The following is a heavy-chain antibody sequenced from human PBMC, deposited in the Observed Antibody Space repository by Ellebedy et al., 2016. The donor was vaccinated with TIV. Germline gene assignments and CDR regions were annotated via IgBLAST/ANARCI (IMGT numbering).Heavy chain of an antibody. V-gene: IGHV1-2*02. J-gene: IGHJ2*01. D-gene: IGHD1-1*01. Sequence: ASVKVSCKASGYTFTSYYMHWVRQATGQGLEWMGWINAGNGNTKYSQKFQGRVTMTRDTSTSTVYMELSRLRSDETAVYYCARDPPRTGDSYFDLWGRGTLVTVSS. CDR2: INAGNGNT. CDR3: ARDPPRTGDSYFDL. CDR1: GYTFTSYY.